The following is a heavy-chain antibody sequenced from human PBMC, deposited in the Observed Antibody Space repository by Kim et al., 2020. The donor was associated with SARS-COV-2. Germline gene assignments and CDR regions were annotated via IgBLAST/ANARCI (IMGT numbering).Heavy chain of an antibody. J-gene: IGHJ4*02. Sequence: SETLSLTCTVSGGSISSSSYYWGWIRQPPGKGLEWIGSIYYSGSTYYNPSLKSRVTISVDTSKNQFSLKLSSVTAADTAVYYCARASKYYDILTGEELSWGQGTLVTVSS. V-gene: IGHV4-39*07. CDR2: IYYSGST. CDR1: GGSISSSSYY. D-gene: IGHD3-9*01. CDR3: ARASKYYDILTGEELS.